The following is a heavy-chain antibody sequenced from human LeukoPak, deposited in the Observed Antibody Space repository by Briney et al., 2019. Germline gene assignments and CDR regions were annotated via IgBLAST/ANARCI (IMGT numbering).Heavy chain of an antibody. CDR1: GGTFSSYA. Sequence: GSSVKVSCKASGGTFSSYAISWVRQAPGQGLEWMGWMNPKTGNTGYAQNFQGRVTMTRDTSISTAYMELSSLRSEDTAVYYCARGLFWFGDLKTHWFDPWGQGTQVTVSS. CDR2: MNPKTGNT. D-gene: IGHD3-10*01. J-gene: IGHJ5*02. V-gene: IGHV1-8*02. CDR3: ARGLFWFGDLKTHWFDP.